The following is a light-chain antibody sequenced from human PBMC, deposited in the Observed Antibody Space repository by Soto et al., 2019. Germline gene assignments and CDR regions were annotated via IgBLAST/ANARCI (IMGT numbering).Light chain of an antibody. CDR2: EVS. Sequence: QSALTQPPSASGSPGQSVTISCTGTSSDVGGYNYVSWYQQHPGKAPKLMIYEVSKRPSGVPDRFSGSKSGNTAFLTVSGLQAEDEAYYYCSSFAGSVIPFGGGTKVTVL. J-gene: IGLJ2*01. CDR1: SSDVGGYNY. V-gene: IGLV2-8*01. CDR3: SSFAGSVIP.